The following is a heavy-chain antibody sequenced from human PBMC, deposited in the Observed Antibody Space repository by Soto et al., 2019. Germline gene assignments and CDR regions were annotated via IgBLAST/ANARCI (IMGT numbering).Heavy chain of an antibody. V-gene: IGHV4-59*01. CDR3: ASYDSSGYYFDY. D-gene: IGHD3-22*01. CDR2: IYYSGST. J-gene: IGHJ4*02. CDR1: GGSISSYY. Sequence: SETLSLTCTVSGGSISSYYWSWIRQPPGKGLEWIGYIYYSGSTNYNPSLKSRVTISVDTSKNQFSLKLGSVTAADTAVYYCASYDSSGYYFDYWGQGTLVTVSS.